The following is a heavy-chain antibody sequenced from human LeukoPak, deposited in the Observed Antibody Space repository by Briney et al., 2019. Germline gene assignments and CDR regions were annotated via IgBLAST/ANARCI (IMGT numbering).Heavy chain of an antibody. V-gene: IGHV1-18*01. CDR2: ITPYNGNT. J-gene: IGHJ4*02. CDR1: GYTFTGYG. CDR3: ARGGGYDYVWGSYRTSYFDY. Sequence: ASVKVSCKSSGYTFTGYGITWVRQAPGQGLEWMGWITPYNGNTNYAQKLQGRVTITADESTSTAYMELSSLRSEDTAVYYCARGGGYDYVWGSYRTSYFDYWGQGTLVTVSS. D-gene: IGHD3-16*02.